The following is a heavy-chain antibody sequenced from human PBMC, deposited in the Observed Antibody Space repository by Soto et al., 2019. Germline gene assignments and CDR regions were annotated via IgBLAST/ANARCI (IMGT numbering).Heavy chain of an antibody. J-gene: IGHJ6*02. D-gene: IGHD3-3*01. Sequence: SVKVSCKASGGTFSSYAISWVRQAPGQGLEWMGGIIPIFGTANYAQKFQGRVTITADESTSTAYMELSSLRSEDTAVYYCARQAQNGVVIIMDYYYCYGMDVWGQGTTVTVSS. V-gene: IGHV1-69*13. CDR3: ARQAQNGVVIIMDYYYCYGMDV. CDR2: IIPIFGTA. CDR1: GGTFSSYA.